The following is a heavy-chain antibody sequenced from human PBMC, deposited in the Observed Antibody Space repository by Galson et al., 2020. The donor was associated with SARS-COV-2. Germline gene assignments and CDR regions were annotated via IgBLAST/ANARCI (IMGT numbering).Heavy chain of an antibody. CDR3: ARVHAGCSATSCFIAD. V-gene: IGHV4-4*02. CDR1: GASITSPNW. J-gene: IGHJ4*02. CDR2: VSQSGGT. Sequence: SETLSLTCAVSGASITSPNWWTWVRQPPGKGPEWIGEVSQSGGTSYNPSLKSRVTMSVDESNNQFSLTLTSVTAADTAVYYCARVHAGCSATSCFIADWGQGTLLTVSS. D-gene: IGHD2-2*01.